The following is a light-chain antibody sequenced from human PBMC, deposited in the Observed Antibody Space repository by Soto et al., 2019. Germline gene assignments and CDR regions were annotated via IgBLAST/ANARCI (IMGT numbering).Light chain of an antibody. CDR1: SSNIGAPYD. CDR3: QSYDSSLSGSV. J-gene: IGLJ2*01. CDR2: GNS. Sequence: QSVLTQPPSVSGAPGQRVTISCTGSSSNIGAPYDVHWYQQLPGSAPKVLIYGNSNRPSGVPDRFSGSKSGTSASLAITGLQADDESDYYCQSYDSSLSGSVFGGGTKVTVL. V-gene: IGLV1-40*01.